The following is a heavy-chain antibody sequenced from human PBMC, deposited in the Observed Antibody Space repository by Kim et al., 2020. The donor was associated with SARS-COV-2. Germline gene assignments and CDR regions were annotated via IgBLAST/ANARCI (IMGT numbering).Heavy chain of an antibody. CDR3: AAVSGAVVAANLFDY. J-gene: IGHJ4*02. D-gene: IGHD2-15*01. CDR1: GFTFTSSA. Sequence: SVKVSCKASGFTFTSSAVQWVRQARGQRLEWIGWIVVGSGNTNYAQNFQERVTITRDMSTSTAYMELSSLRSEDTAVYYCAAVSGAVVAANLFDYWGQGTLVTVSS. CDR2: IVVGSGNT. V-gene: IGHV1-58*01.